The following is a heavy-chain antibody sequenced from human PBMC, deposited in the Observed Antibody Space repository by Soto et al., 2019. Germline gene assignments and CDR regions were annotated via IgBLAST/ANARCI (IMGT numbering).Heavy chain of an antibody. J-gene: IGHJ4*02. CDR2: IYYSGRT. CDR3: ARQRTTVVTQAYFDH. V-gene: IGHV4-39*01. Sequence: PSETLSLTCIVSGESISSSSYYWGWIRQPPGKGLEWIGSIYYSGRTYYNPSFKSRVTISIGTSKNQFSLKLSSVTATDTAVYYCARQRTTVVTQAYFDHWGQGALVTV. CDR1: GESISSSSYY. D-gene: IGHD2-21*02.